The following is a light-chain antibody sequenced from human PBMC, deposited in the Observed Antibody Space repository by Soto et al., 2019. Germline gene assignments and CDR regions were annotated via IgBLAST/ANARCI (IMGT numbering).Light chain of an antibody. CDR3: QQRSNWLWT. Sequence: EIVLTQSPATLSLSPGERATLSCRASQSVSRYLAWYQQKPGQAPRLLIYDASNRATGIPARFSGSGSGTDCTLTISSLEPEDFAVYYCQQRSNWLWTFGQGTKVEIK. CDR2: DAS. CDR1: QSVSRY. V-gene: IGKV3-11*01. J-gene: IGKJ1*01.